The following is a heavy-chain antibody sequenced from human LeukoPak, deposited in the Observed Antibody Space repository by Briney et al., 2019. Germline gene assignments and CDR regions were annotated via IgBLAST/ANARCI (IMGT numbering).Heavy chain of an antibody. D-gene: IGHD2-21*01. CDR1: GFTFIGFN. CDR2: ISSSSSYI. V-gene: IGHV3-21*01. CDR3: ASHKRKYFDY. Sequence: KPGGSLRLSCAASGFTFIGFNMNWVRQAPGKGLEWVSSISSSSSYIYYADSVKGRFTISRDNAKNSLYLQMNSLRAEDTAVYYCASHKRKYFDYWGQGTVVTASS. J-gene: IGHJ4*02.